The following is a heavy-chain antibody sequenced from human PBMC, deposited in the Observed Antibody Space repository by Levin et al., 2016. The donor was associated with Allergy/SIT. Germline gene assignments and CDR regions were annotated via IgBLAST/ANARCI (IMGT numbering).Heavy chain of an antibody. V-gene: IGHV3-9*01. CDR2: ISGGNSGRT. CDR3: AKDRGGLVDTGAIDS. Sequence: SLKISCAGSAVTFQYHAMHWVRQAPGKGLEWVSGISGGNSGRTGYADSVKGRFTISRDNAKKSLYLQMDSVRVEDTAVYYCAKDRGGLVDTGAIDSWGQGTLVTVPS. CDR1: AVTFQYHA. J-gene: IGHJ4*02. D-gene: IGHD5-18*01.